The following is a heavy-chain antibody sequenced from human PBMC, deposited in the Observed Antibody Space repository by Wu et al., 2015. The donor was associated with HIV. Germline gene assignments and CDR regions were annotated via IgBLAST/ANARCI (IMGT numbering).Heavy chain of an antibody. Sequence: QVQLVQSGAEVKKAGASVKVSCKASGYTFIGYSMHWVRQAPGQGFEWMGWINLKWWHKXCTEVSGQGHHDQGHIHQHSLHGVEWLRSDDTAVYYCARDVRAWVEGQWSGRVXAWGQGTLVTVSS. D-gene: IGHD3-22*01. CDR2: INLKWWH. V-gene: IGHV1-2*02. CDR1: GYTFIGYS. CDR3: ARDVRAWVEGQWSGRVXA. J-gene: IGHJ4*02.